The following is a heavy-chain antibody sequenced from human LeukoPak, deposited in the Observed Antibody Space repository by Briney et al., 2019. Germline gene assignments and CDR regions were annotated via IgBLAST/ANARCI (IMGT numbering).Heavy chain of an antibody. D-gene: IGHD5-18*01. CDR2: NSQIGST. V-gene: IGHV4-34*01. J-gene: IGHJ4*02. CDR3: ARGRRGYSYGYPPSSFDY. Sequence: SETLSLTCAVYGGSFSGYYWSWIRQPPGKGLEWIGENSQIGSTNYNPSLKSRVTISVDTSRNQFSLKLSSVTAADTAVYYCARGRRGYSYGYPPSSFDYWGQGTLVTVSS. CDR1: GGSFSGYY.